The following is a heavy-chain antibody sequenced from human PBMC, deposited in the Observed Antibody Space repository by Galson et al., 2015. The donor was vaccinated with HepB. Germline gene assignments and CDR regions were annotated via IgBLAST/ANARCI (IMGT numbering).Heavy chain of an antibody. V-gene: IGHV1-2*04. CDR1: GYTFTGYY. CDR3: ARGGGVDSSSCFDY. CDR2: INPNSGGT. J-gene: IGHJ4*02. D-gene: IGHD6-13*01. Sequence: SVKVSCKASGYTFTGYYMHWVRQAPGQGLEWMGWINPNSGGTNYAQKFQGWVTMTRDTSISTAYMELSRLRSDDTAVYYCARGGGVDSSSCFDYWGQGTLVTVSS.